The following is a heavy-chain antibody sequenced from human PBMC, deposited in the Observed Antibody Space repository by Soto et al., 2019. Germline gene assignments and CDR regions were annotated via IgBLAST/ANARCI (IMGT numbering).Heavy chain of an antibody. V-gene: IGHV4-31*03. CDR2: IYYSGST. J-gene: IGHJ3*02. CDR3: ARDDYVTTVAFDI. CDR1: GGSISSGGYY. D-gene: IGHD4-17*01. Sequence: QVQLQESGPGLVKPSQTLSLTCTVSGGSISSGGYYWSWIRQHPGKGLEWIGYIYYSGSTYYNPSLKSRVTIPVDTSKNQFSLKLSSVTAADTAVYYCARDDYVTTVAFDIWGQGTMVTVSS.